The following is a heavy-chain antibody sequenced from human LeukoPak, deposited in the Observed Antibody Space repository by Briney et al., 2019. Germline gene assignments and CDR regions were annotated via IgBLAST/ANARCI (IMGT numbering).Heavy chain of an antibody. J-gene: IGHJ5*02. CDR3: ARAYYDSSGYPRSFDP. D-gene: IGHD3-22*01. Sequence: GASVKVSCKASGYTFTSYGISWVRQAPGQGLEWMGWISAYNGNTNYAQKLQGRVTMTTDTSTSTAYMELRSLRSDDTAVYYCARAYYDSSGYPRSFDPWGQGTLVTVSS. V-gene: IGHV1-18*01. CDR1: GYTFTSYG. CDR2: ISAYNGNT.